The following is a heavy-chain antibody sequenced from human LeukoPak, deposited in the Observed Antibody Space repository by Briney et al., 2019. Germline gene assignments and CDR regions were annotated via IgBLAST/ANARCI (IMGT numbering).Heavy chain of an antibody. D-gene: IGHD3-22*01. CDR1: GFTFSSYA. Sequence: GGSLRLPCAASGFTFSSYAMSWVRQAPGKGLEWVSAISGSGGSTYYADSVKGRFTISRDNSKNTLYLQMNSLRAEDTAVYYCAKYLTYYYDSSGYYNDYWGQGTLVTVSS. CDR3: AKYLTYYYDSSGYYNDY. CDR2: ISGSGGST. J-gene: IGHJ4*02. V-gene: IGHV3-23*01.